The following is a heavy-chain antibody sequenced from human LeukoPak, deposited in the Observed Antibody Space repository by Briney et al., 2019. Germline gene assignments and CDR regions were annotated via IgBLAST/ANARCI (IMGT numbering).Heavy chain of an antibody. D-gene: IGHD5-18*01. CDR2: ISVYNDNT. CDR3: ARAGAAMVPRFDY. CDR1: GYTFTCYG. J-gene: IGHJ4*02. Sequence: ASVKVSCKASGYTFTCYGISWVRQAPGQGLEWMGWISVYNDNTNYAQKLQGRVTMTTDTSTSTTYMELRSLRSDDTAVYYCARAGAAMVPRFDYWGQGTLVTVSS. V-gene: IGHV1-18*01.